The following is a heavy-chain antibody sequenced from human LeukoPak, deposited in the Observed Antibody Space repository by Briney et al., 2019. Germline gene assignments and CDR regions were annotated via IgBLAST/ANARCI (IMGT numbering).Heavy chain of an antibody. J-gene: IGHJ4*02. Sequence: PSETLSLTCAVYGGSFSGYYWSWIRQPPGKGLEWIGEINHSGSTNYNPSLKSRVIISEDTSKKQFSLRLSSVTAADTAVYYCARGYYDVLTGHPKNFDYWGPGTLVTVSS. CDR3: ARGYYDVLTGHPKNFDY. CDR1: GGSFSGYY. D-gene: IGHD3-9*01. CDR2: INHSGST. V-gene: IGHV4-34*01.